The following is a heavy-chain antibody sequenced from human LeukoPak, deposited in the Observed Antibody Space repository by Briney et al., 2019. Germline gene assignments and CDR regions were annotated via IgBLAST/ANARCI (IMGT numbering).Heavy chain of an antibody. D-gene: IGHD6-19*01. CDR2: IYHSGST. V-gene: IGHV4-4*02. CDR1: GGSISSYNW. Sequence: SETLSLTCVVSGGSISSYNWWSWVRQPPGKGLEWIGEIYHSGSTNYNPSLKSRVTISVDKSKNQFSLKLSSVTAADTAVYYCARVVAVAGPYYFDYWGQGTLVTVSS. J-gene: IGHJ4*02. CDR3: ARVVAVAGPYYFDY.